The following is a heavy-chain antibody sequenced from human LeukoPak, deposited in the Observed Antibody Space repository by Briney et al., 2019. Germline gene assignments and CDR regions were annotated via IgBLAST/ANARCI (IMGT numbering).Heavy chain of an antibody. V-gene: IGHV4-30-2*01. CDR1: GGSISSGGYS. CDR3: ARVGGTNYYYYGMDV. D-gene: IGHD1-1*01. CDR2: IYHSGST. Sequence: PSETLSLTCAVSGGSISSGGYSWSWIRQPPGKGLEWIGYIYHSGSTYYNPSLKSRVTISVDTSKNQFSLKLSSVTAADTAVYYCARVGGTNYYYYGMDVWGQGTTVTVSS. J-gene: IGHJ6*02.